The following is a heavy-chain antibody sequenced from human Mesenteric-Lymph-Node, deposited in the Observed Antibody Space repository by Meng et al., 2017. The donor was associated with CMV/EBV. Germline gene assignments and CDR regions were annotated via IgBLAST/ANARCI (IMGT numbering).Heavy chain of an antibody. D-gene: IGHD3-16*02. J-gene: IGHJ4*02. V-gene: IGHV1-2*02. CDR1: GYIFTGYY. Sequence: ASVKVSCKASGYIFTGYYIHWVRQAPGQGLECMGSINPNTGDTYYAQKFQGRVTMTRDTFISTAYVEVSGLTSDDTAVYYCARAEIMITFGGVILNGVFDYWGQGTLVTVSS. CDR3: ARAEIMITFGGVILNGVFDY. CDR2: INPNTGDT.